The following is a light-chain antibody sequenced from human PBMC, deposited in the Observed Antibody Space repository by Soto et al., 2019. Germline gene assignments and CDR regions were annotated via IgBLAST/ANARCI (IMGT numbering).Light chain of an antibody. V-gene: IGKV4-1*01. CDR3: EQYSSPPPWT. CDR2: WAS. CDR1: QSVLYSSSNKNY. J-gene: IGKJ1*01. Sequence: DIVMTQSPDSLAVSLGERATINCKSSQSVLYSSSNKNYLAWYQQKPGQPPKLLIYWASTRESGVPDRFSGSGSGTDFTLTISSLQAEDVAVYYCEQYSSPPPWTFSQGTKVEIK.